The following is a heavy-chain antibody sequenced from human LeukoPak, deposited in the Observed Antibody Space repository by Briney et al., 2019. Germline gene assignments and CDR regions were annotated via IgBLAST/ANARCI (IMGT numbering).Heavy chain of an antibody. J-gene: IGHJ6*02. CDR2: ISSSGSTI. CDR1: GFTFSDYY. V-gene: IGHV3-11*01. CDR3: ARNRVVVTANPGIYYYYGMDV. Sequence: PGGSLRLSCAASGFTFSDYYTSWIRQAPGKGLEWVSYISSSGSTIYYADSVKGRFTISRDNAKNSLYLQMNSLRAEDTAVYYCARNRVVVTANPGIYYYYGMDVWGQGTTVTVSS. D-gene: IGHD2-21*02.